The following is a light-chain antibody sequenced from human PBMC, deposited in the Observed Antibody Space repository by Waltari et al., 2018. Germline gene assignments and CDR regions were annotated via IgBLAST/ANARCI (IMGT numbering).Light chain of an antibody. CDR1: SSVIGSYND. CDR3: GLYTSSSTWV. V-gene: IGLV2-14*03. CDR2: DVT. J-gene: IGLJ3*02. Sequence: QSALTQPASVSGSPGQSNPISCTGTSSVIGSYNDVSWYQQLPGKAPKLIIYDVTKGPSGVSNRFSGSKSGDTASLTISGLQAEDEADYYCGLYTSSSTWVFGGGTEVTVL.